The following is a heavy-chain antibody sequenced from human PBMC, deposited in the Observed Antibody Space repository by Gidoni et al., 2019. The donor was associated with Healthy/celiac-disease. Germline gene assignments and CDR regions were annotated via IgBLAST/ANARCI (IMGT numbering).Heavy chain of an antibody. V-gene: IGHV3-64D*09. D-gene: IGHD6-13*01. CDR1: RFTFSSYA. J-gene: IGHJ4*02. CDR2: ISSNGGST. Sequence: EVQLVESGGGLVQPGGPLRLSCSASRFTFSSYAMHWVRHAQGKGLEYVSAISSNGGSTYYADSVKGRFTISRDNSKNTLYLQMSSLRAEDTAVYYCVKADVRGIAAAGMYYWGQGTLVTVSS. CDR3: VKADVRGIAAAGMYY.